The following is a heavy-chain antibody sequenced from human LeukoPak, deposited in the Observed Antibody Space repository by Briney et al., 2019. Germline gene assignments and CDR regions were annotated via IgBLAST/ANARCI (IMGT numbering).Heavy chain of an antibody. J-gene: IGHJ4*02. CDR2: IYYSGST. CDR1: GGSISSYY. V-gene: IGHV4-59*01. D-gene: IGHD1-7*01. CDR3: ARGGVNWNYDY. Sequence: PSETLSLTCSVSGGSISSYYWSWIRQPPGKGLEWIGYIYYSGSTKYNPTLKSRVTILLDTSKNQYYLKLSSVTAADTAVYYCARGGVNWNYDYWGQGTLVTVSS.